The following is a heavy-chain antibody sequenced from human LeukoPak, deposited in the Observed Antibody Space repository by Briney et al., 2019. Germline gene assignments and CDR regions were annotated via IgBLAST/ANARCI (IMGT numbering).Heavy chain of an antibody. D-gene: IGHD5-18*01. Sequence: SVKVSCKASGGTFSSYAISWVRQAPGQGLEWMGRIIPILGIANYAQKFQGRVTITADKSTSTAYMELSSLRSEDTAVYYCARDKSYGTEDAFDIWGQGTMVTVPS. V-gene: IGHV1-69*04. CDR3: ARDKSYGTEDAFDI. CDR2: IIPILGIA. J-gene: IGHJ3*02. CDR1: GGTFSSYA.